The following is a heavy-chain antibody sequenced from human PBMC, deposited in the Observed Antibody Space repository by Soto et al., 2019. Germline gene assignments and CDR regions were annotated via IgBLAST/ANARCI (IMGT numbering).Heavy chain of an antibody. CDR3: ARDLGRADYHYYYGMDV. CDR1: GFTFSSYG. V-gene: IGHV3-33*01. Sequence: PGGSLRLSCAASGFTFSSYGMHWVRQAPGKGLEWVAVIWYDGSNKYYADSVKGRFTISRDNSKNTLYLQMNSLRAEDTAVYYCARDLGRADYHYYYGMDVWGQGTTVTVSS. J-gene: IGHJ6*02. CDR2: IWYDGSNK.